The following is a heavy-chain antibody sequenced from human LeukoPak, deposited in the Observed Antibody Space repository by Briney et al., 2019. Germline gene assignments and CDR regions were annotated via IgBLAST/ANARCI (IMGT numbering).Heavy chain of an antibody. CDR1: GGSISSYY. CDR3: AGGVTKAEAKNGN. CDR2: IYYSGTT. J-gene: IGHJ4*02. D-gene: IGHD3-16*01. Sequence: SETLSLTCTVSGGSISSYYWSWIRQPPGKGLEWIGYIYYSGTTNYNPSLKSRVTISVDTSKNQFSLKMSSVTAADTAVYYCAGGVTKAEAKNGNGGQEPLDTVSS. V-gene: IGHV4-59*01.